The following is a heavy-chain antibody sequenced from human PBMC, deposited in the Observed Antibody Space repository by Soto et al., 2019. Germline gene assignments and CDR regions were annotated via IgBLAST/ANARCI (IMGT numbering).Heavy chain of an antibody. CDR1: GFTFSSYS. Sequence: GGSLRLSCAASGFTFSSYSMNWVRQAPGKGLEWVSSISSSSSYIYYADSVKGRFTISRDNAKNSLYLQMNSLRAEDTAVYYCARGPQVLRYFDWLGYWGQGTLVTVSS. V-gene: IGHV3-21*01. J-gene: IGHJ4*02. CDR2: ISSSSSYI. CDR3: ARGPQVLRYFDWLGY. D-gene: IGHD3-9*01.